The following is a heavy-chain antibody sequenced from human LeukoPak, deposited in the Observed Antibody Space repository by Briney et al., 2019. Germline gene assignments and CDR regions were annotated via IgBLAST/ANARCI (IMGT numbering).Heavy chain of an antibody. CDR1: GFTFSSYG. J-gene: IGHJ4*02. V-gene: IGHV3-23*01. D-gene: IGHD3-22*01. Sequence: SGGSLRLSCAASGFTFSSYGMSWVRQAPGKGLEWVSAISGSGGNTYYADSVKGRFTVSRDNSKNTLFLQMNSLRAEDTAVYYCAKVGSYHDFDYWGQGTLVTVSS. CDR2: ISGSGGNT. CDR3: AKVGSYHDFDY.